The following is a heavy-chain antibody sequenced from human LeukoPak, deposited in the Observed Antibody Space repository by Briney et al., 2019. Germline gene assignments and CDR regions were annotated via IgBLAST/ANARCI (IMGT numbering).Heavy chain of an antibody. CDR3: ARVRRYSSGYYGLFDY. CDR2: IIPILGIA. Sequence: SVKVSCKASGGTFSSYAISWVRQAPGQGLEWMGRIIPILGIANYAQKFQGRVTITADKSTSTAYMELSSLRSEDTAVYYCARVRRYSSGYYGLFDYWGQGTLVTVSS. CDR1: GGTFSSYA. D-gene: IGHD3-22*01. V-gene: IGHV1-69*04. J-gene: IGHJ4*02.